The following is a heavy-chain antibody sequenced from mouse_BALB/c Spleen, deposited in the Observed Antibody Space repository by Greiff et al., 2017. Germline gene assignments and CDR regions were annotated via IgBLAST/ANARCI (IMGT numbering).Heavy chain of an antibody. CDR3: ARGDYDFAY. V-gene: IGHV1-4*01. CDR1: GYTFTSYT. D-gene: IGHD2-4*01. CDR2: INPSSGYT. J-gene: IGHJ3*01. Sequence: VKLMESGAELARPGASVKMSCKASGYTFTSYTMHWVKQRPGQGLEWIGYINPSSGYTNYNQKFKDKATLTADKSSSTAYMQLSSLTSEDSAVYYCARGDYDFAYWGQGTLVTVSA.